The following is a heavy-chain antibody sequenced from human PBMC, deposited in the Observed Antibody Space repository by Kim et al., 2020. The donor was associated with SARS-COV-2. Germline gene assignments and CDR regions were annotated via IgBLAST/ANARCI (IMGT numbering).Heavy chain of an antibody. CDR3: ATVGYCSSTSCYYLDYFDY. Sequence: ASVKVSCKVSGYTLTELSMHWVRQAPGKGLEWMGGFDPEDGETIYAQKFQGRVTMTEDTSTDTAYMELSSLRSEDTAVYYCATVGYCSSTSCYYLDYFDYWGQGTLVTVSS. J-gene: IGHJ4*02. CDR2: FDPEDGET. V-gene: IGHV1-24*01. D-gene: IGHD2-2*01. CDR1: GYTLTELS.